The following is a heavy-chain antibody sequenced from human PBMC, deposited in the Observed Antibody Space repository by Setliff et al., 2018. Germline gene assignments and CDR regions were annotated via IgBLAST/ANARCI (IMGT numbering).Heavy chain of an antibody. CDR3: ARLAMTGYDSSGDYYGLDYYYYMDV. V-gene: IGHV3-48*01. Sequence: GGSLRLSCVASGFNFSSHGMTWVRLAPGKGLEWISYISPSSRTIYYADSVKGRFTISRDNANHTLYMQMNTLRSDDTAVYYCARLAMTGYDSSGDYYGLDYYYYMDVWGKGTTVTVSS. CDR1: GFNFSSHG. D-gene: IGHD3-22*01. J-gene: IGHJ6*03. CDR2: ISPSSRTI.